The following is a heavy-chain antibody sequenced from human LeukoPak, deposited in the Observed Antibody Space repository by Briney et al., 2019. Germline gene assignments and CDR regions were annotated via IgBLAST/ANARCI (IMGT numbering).Heavy chain of an antibody. CDR2: ISSSSSYI. J-gene: IGHJ6*03. D-gene: IGHD2-15*01. CDR3: ASRGGTRLYYYYMDV. CDR1: GFTFNSYG. Sequence: GGSLRLSCAASGFTFNSYGMHWVRQAPGKGLEWVSSISSSSSYIYYADSVKGRFTISSDNAKKSLFLQMNSLRAEDTAVYYCASRGGTRLYYYYMDVWGKGTTVTVSS. V-gene: IGHV3-21*01.